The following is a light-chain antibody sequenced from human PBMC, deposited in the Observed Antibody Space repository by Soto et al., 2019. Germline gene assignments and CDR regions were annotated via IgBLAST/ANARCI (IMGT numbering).Light chain of an antibody. J-gene: IGKJ4*01. CDR1: QSISTY. V-gene: IGKV1-39*01. CDR3: QQSYSIPLT. CDR2: AAS. Sequence: DIPMTQSPSSLSASVGDRVTITCRASQSISTYLNWYRQKPGKVPELLIYAASSLQSGVPSGFSGGGSGTDFTLTISNLQPEDFATYYCQQSYSIPLTFGGGTKVEIK.